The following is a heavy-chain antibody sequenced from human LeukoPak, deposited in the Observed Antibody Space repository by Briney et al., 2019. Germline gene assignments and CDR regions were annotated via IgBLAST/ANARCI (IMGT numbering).Heavy chain of an antibody. CDR3: ARTVEMATIVFFDY. CDR1: GYSISSGYY. D-gene: IGHD5-24*01. Sequence: SETLSLTCTVSGYSISSGYYWGWIRQPPGKGLEWIGSIYHSGSTYYNPSLKSRVTISVDTSKNQFSLKLSSVTAADTAVYYCARTVEMATIVFFDYWGQGTLVTVSS. V-gene: IGHV4-38-2*02. CDR2: IYHSGST. J-gene: IGHJ4*02.